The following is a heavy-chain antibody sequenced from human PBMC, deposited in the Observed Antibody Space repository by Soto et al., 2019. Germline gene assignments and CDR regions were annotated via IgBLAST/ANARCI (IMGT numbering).Heavy chain of an antibody. J-gene: IGHJ6*03. V-gene: IGHV3-23*01. D-gene: IGHD4-17*01. CDR1: GFTFSSYA. CDR3: AKADDYGGYYSMEV. CDR2: ISGSGGST. Sequence: GSLRLSCAASGFTFSSYAMSWVRQAPGKGLEWVSAISGSGGSTYYADSVKGRFTISRDNSKNTLYLQMNSLRAEDTAVYYCAKADDYGGYYSMEVWGKGTTVTVSS.